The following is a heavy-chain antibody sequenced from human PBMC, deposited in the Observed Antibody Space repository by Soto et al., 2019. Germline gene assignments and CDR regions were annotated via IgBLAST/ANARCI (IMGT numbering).Heavy chain of an antibody. CDR3: ARGYGNLDY. Sequence: EVQLVESGGGLVKPGGSLRLSCAASGFTFSSYTMNWVRQAPGKGLEWVSSISSSSNYIYYVDSVKGRFTISRDNAKNSLYLQMNSLTAEDTAVYYCARGYGNLDYWGQGTLVTVSS. D-gene: IGHD4-17*01. CDR2: ISSSSNYI. V-gene: IGHV3-21*06. CDR1: GFTFSSYT. J-gene: IGHJ4*02.